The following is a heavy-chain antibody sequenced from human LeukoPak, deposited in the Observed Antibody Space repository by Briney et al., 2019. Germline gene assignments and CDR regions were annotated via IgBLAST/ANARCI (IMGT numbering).Heavy chain of an antibody. CDR3: ARGVVTEYNWFDP. D-gene: IGHD3-3*01. CDR1: GGSISSSNW. CDR2: IYHSGST. V-gene: IGHV4-4*02. J-gene: IGHJ5*02. Sequence: SGTLSLTCAVSGGSISSSNWWSWVRPPPGKGLEWIGEIYHSGSTNYNPSLKSRVTISVDKSKNQFSLKLSSVTAADTAVYYCARGVVTEYNWFDPWGQGTLVTVSS.